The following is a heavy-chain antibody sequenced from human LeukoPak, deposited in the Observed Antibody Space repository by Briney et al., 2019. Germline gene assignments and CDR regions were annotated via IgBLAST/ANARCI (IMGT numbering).Heavy chain of an antibody. CDR2: IYYSGST. CDR1: GGSSSSYY. CDR3: ASTVTTGYFDY. Sequence: PSETLTLTRTVSGGSSSSYYWSWIRQPPGKGLEWIGYIYYSGSTNYNPSLKSRVTISVDTSKNQFSLKLSSVTAADTAVYYCASTVTTGYFDYWGQGTLVTVSS. J-gene: IGHJ4*02. D-gene: IGHD4-11*01. V-gene: IGHV4-59*01.